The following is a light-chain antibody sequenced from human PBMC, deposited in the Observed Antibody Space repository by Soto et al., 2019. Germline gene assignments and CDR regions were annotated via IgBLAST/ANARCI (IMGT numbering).Light chain of an antibody. Sequence: QXVLTQPASVSGSPGQSITISCTGTSSDVGSYNLVSWYQQHPGKAPKLMIYEGSKRPSGVSNRFSGSKSGNTASLTISGLQAEDEADYYCCSYAGSSTLYVFGTGTKVTVL. CDR2: EGS. CDR1: SSDVGSYNL. J-gene: IGLJ1*01. V-gene: IGLV2-23*01. CDR3: CSYAGSSTLYV.